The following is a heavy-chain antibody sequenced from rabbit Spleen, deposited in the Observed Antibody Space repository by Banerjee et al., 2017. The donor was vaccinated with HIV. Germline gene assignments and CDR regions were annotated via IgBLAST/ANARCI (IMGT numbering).Heavy chain of an antibody. V-gene: IGHV1S40*01. CDR1: GFSFSSNW. CDR3: ARNYVNAFDP. CDR2: IDTNDGDT. J-gene: IGHJ2*01. D-gene: IGHD1-1*01. Sequence: QSLEESGGDLVKPGGTLTLTCTVSGFSFSSNWICWVRQAPGKGLEWIACIDTNDGDTDYANWPKGRFTISKTSSTTVTLQMTSLTAADTATYFCARNYVNAFDPWVPGTLVTVS.